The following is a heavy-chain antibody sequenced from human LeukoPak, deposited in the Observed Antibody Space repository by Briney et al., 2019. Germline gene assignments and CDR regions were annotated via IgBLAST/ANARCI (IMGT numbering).Heavy chain of an antibody. J-gene: IGHJ5*02. V-gene: IGHV4-59*11. Sequence: SETLSLTCTVSGGSITSHSWSWVRQPPGKGLEWIGYIFYSGHTNYNPSLRSRVTISVDTSKTQFSLRLSSVTAADTAVYYCARDTDRRSSPGSWFDPWGQGTLVTVSS. CDR2: IFYSGHT. CDR3: ARDTDRRSSPGSWFDP. D-gene: IGHD2-15*01. CDR1: GGSITSHS.